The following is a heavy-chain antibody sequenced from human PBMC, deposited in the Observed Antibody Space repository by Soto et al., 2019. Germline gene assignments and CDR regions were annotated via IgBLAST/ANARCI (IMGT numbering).Heavy chain of an antibody. CDR3: ARPGYYDSSGYKRGNAFDI. V-gene: IGHV1-18*01. CDR2: ISAYNGNT. D-gene: IGHD3-22*01. Sequence: QVQLVQSGAEVKKPGASVKVSCKASGYTFTSYGIIWVRQAPGQGLEWMGWISAYNGNTNYAQKLQGRVTMTTDTSTGTAYMELRSLRSDDTAVYYCARPGYYDSSGYKRGNAFDIWGQGKMVTVSS. J-gene: IGHJ3*02. CDR1: GYTFTSYG.